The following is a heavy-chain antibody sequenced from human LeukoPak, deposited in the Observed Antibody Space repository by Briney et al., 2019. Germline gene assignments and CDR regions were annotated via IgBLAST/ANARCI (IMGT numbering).Heavy chain of an antibody. CDR2: ISAYNGNT. CDR3: AREGEVSGYVYYFDY. V-gene: IGHV1-18*01. CDR1: GGTFSSYA. J-gene: IGHJ4*02. D-gene: IGHD5-12*01. Sequence: ASVKVSCKASGGTFSSYAISWVRQAPGQGLEWMGWISAYNGNTNYAQKLQGRVTMTTDTSTSTAYMELRSLRSDDTAVYYCAREGEVSGYVYYFDYWGQETLVTVSS.